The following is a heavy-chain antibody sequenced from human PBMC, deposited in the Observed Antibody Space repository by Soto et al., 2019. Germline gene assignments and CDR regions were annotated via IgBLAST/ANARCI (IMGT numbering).Heavy chain of an antibody. Sequence: QVQLQESGPGLVKPSETLSLTCTVSGGSISSYYWSWIRQPPGKGLEWIGYIYYSGSTNYNPSLKSRVTISVDTSKNQFSLKLSSVTAADTAVYYCARARGYDYGDYRLVLGWFDPWGQGTLVTVSS. CDR1: GGSISSYY. D-gene: IGHD4-17*01. J-gene: IGHJ5*02. CDR2: IYYSGST. V-gene: IGHV4-59*01. CDR3: ARARGYDYGDYRLVLGWFDP.